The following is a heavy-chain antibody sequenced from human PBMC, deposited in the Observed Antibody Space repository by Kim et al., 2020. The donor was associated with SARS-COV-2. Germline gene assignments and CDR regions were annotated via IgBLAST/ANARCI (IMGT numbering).Heavy chain of an antibody. CDR1: GFTLSSYA. V-gene: IGHV3-30*04. Sequence: GGSLRLSCAASGFTLSSYAMHWVRQAPGKGLEWVAVISYDASDELYADSVKGRFTISRDDRNNMVYLQMDSLRVEDTALYYCARDRGITLRGAVITSGFDPWGLGTLVTVSS. CDR3: ARDRGITLRGAVITSGFDP. CDR2: ISYDASDE. J-gene: IGHJ5*02. D-gene: IGHD3-22*01.